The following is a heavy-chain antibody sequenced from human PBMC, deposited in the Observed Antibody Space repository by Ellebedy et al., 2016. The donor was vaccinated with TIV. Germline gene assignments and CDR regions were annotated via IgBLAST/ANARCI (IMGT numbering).Heavy chain of an antibody. CDR1: GFTFTEAN. D-gene: IGHD2-2*01. CDR3: VRDVPAATGNYFDS. J-gene: IGHJ4*02. CDR2: ISSDANYI. V-gene: IGHV3-21*01. Sequence: GGSLRLSXAVSGFTFTEANMNWVRQAPGKGLEWVSTISSDANYIRYGDSVKGRFTISRDNAKKSLYLQMSSLRAEDTAVYYCVRDVPAATGNYFDSWGQGTLVNVSA.